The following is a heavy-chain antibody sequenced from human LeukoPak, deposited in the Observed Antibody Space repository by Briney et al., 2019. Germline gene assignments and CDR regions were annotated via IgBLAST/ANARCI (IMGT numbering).Heavy chain of an antibody. J-gene: IGHJ5*01. D-gene: IGHD3-16*01. CDR2: ISYDGSNR. Sequence: GRSLRLSCAASGFTFSSYGMHWVRQAPGKGLEWVAVISYDGSNRYYADSVKGRFTISRDNSKNTLYLQMNSLRAEDTAVYYCARDHDWAFDWWGQGTLVTVSS. V-gene: IGHV3-30*03. CDR1: GFTFSSYG. CDR3: ARDHDWAFDW.